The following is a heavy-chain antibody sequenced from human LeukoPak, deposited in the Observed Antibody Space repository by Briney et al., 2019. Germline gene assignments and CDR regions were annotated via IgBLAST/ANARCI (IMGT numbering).Heavy chain of an antibody. CDR3: ARVWLHRDVFDP. J-gene: IGHJ5*02. V-gene: IGHV3-53*01. CDR2: IYSGGST. Sequence: PGGSLRLSCAASGFTVSSNYMSWVRQAPGKGLEWVSVIYSGGSTYYADSVKGRFTISRDNSKNTLYLQMNSLRAEDTAVYYCARVWLHRDVFDPWGQGTLVTVSS. CDR1: GFTVSSNY. D-gene: IGHD5-12*01.